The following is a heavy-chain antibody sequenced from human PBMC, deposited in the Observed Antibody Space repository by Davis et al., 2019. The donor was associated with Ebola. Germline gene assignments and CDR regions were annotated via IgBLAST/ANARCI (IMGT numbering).Heavy chain of an antibody. CDR2: TSTSGNTV. J-gene: IGHJ4*02. CDR1: GFTFRNFE. D-gene: IGHD4-23*01. Sequence: PGGSLRLSCAASGFTFRNFEMNLVRQAPGKGLEWVSYTSTSGNTVYYTDSVKGRFTISRDNAKNSLYLQMSSLRVEDTAVYYCARADGGNSDYWGQGTLVTVSS. CDR3: ARADGGNSDY. V-gene: IGHV3-48*03.